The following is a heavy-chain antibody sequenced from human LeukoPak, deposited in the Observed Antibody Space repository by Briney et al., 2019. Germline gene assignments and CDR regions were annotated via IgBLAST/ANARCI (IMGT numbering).Heavy chain of an antibody. CDR1: GGSISSSRYY. CDR3: ARDNYDSSGSHAFDI. J-gene: IGHJ3*02. V-gene: IGHV4-39*07. CDR2: IYYSGST. D-gene: IGHD3-22*01. Sequence: SEILSLTCTVSGGSISSSRYYWGWVRQPPGKGLEWIGNIYYSGSTYYNPSLKSRVTISVETSKNQFSLKLSSVTAADTAVYYCARDNYDSSGSHAFDIWGQGTMVTVSS.